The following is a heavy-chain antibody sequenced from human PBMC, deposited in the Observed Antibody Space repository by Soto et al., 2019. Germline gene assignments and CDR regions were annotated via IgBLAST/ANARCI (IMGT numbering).Heavy chain of an antibody. CDR1: GYTFTSHW. J-gene: IGHJ5*01. V-gene: IGHV5-10-1*01. CDR3: ARHETPLRYDFRTGYIDS. D-gene: IGHD3-3*01. CDR2: IDPGDSYT. Sequence: GESLKISCKGSGYTFTSHWISWVRQMPGKGLEWMGRIDPGDSYTNYSPSFQGHVTISADKSISTAYLQWSGMKASDTALCYCARHETPLRYDFRTGYIDSSGDGTMVTVSS.